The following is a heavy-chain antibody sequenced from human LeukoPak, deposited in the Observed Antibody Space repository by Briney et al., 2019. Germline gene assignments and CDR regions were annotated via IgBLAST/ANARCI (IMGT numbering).Heavy chain of an antibody. CDR3: AKQNSNSYIFDY. Sequence: GGSLRLSCAVSGFTVSTNYMSWVRQAPGKGLEWLSVIFSGGNTYYADSVKGRFTISRDNSKNTLYLQMNSLRAEDTAIYYCAKQNSNSYIFDYWGQGTLVTVSS. CDR1: GFTVSTNY. CDR2: IFSGGNT. V-gene: IGHV3-66*04. D-gene: IGHD4-11*01. J-gene: IGHJ4*02.